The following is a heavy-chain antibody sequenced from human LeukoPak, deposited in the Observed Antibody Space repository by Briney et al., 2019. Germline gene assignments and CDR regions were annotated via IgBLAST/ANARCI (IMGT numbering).Heavy chain of an antibody. Sequence: ASVKLSCNASGYTFTSYYMHWVRHPPAPGLEWMGIINPSGGSTSYAQKFQGRVTMTRDTSTSTVYMELNSLRSEDTAVYYCAGQYYYDRSGYYYYWGQGTLVTVSS. CDR2: INPSGGST. V-gene: IGHV1-46*01. CDR1: GYTFTSYY. J-gene: IGHJ4*02. D-gene: IGHD3-22*01. CDR3: AGQYYYDRSGYYYY.